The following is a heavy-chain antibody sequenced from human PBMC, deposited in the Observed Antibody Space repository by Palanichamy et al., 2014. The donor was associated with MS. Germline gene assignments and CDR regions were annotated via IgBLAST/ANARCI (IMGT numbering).Heavy chain of an antibody. CDR3: ARDLSLMVRGVNVYGMDV. D-gene: IGHD3-10*01. CDR2: IWYDGSNK. Sequence: QVQLVESGEGVVQPGRSLRLSCAASGFTFSSYGMHWVRQAPGKGLEWVAVIWYDGSNKYYADSVKGRFTISRDNSKNTLYLQMNSLRAEDTAVYYCARDLSLMVRGVNVYGMDVWGQGTTVTVSS. CDR1: GFTFSSYG. V-gene: IGHV3-33*01. J-gene: IGHJ6*02.